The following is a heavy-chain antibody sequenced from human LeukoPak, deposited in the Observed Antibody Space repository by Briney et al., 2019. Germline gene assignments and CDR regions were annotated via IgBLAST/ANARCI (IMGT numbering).Heavy chain of an antibody. J-gene: IGHJ4*02. Sequence: GESLKISCKGSGYSFSTYWLAWVRQMPGKGLEWMGIIYPGDSDTRYSPSFQGQVTILADKSISTAYLQWSSLKASDTAMYYCARPGANVGELDYWGQGTLVTVSS. D-gene: IGHD4/OR15-4a*01. CDR2: IYPGDSDT. V-gene: IGHV5-51*01. CDR1: GYSFSTYW. CDR3: ARPGANVGELDY.